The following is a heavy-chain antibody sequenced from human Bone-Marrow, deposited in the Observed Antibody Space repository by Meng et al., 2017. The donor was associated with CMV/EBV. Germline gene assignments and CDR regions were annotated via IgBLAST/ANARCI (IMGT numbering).Heavy chain of an antibody. CDR3: AREPRIAAAGTKTGGYYYGMDV. Sequence: ASVKVSCKASGYTFTGYYMHWVRQALGQGLEWMGWINPNSGGTNYAQKFQGRVTMTRDTSISTAYMELSRLRSDDTAVYYWAREPRIAAAGTKTGGYYYGMDVWGQGTTVTVSS. V-gene: IGHV1-2*02. CDR2: INPNSGGT. J-gene: IGHJ6*02. CDR1: GYTFTGYY. D-gene: IGHD6-13*01.